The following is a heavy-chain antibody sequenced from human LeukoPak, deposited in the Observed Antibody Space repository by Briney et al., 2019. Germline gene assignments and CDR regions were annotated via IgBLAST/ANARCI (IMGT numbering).Heavy chain of an antibody. CDR2: ISYDGSNK. Sequence: GGSLRLFCAASGFTFSNNGMDWVRQAPGKGLEWGAVISYDGSNKYYADSVKGRFTISRDNSKNTLYLQMNSLRAEDTAVYYCAKPMNSGWYPPFDYWGQGTLVTVSS. V-gene: IGHV3-30*18. CDR1: GFTFSNNG. D-gene: IGHD6-19*01. J-gene: IGHJ4*02. CDR3: AKPMNSGWYPPFDY.